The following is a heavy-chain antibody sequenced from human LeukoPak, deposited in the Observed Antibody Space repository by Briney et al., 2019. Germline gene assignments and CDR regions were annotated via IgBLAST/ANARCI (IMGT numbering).Heavy chain of an antibody. J-gene: IGHJ4*02. CDR3: ARYRLGTSGYYYVFDY. CDR1: GGSISSYY. V-gene: IGHV4-59*01. CDR2: IYYSGST. D-gene: IGHD3-22*01. Sequence: PSETLSLTCTVSGGSISSYYWSWIRQPPGKGLEWIGYIYYSGSTNYNPSLKSRVTISVDTSKNQFSLKLSSVTAADTAVYYCARYRLGTSGYYYVFDYWGQGTLVTVSS.